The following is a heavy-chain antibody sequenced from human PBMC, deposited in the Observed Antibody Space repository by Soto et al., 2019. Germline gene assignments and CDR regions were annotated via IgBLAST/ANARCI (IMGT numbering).Heavy chain of an antibody. D-gene: IGHD7-27*01. CDR2: TSYDGATT. V-gene: IGHV3-23*01. CDR3: ARDLNWEHY. J-gene: IGHJ4*02. CDR1: GFTFSTYA. Sequence: PGGSLRLSCAASGFTFSTYAMSWVRQAPGKGLDWVSATSYDGATTYYAESVKGRFTMSRDNSKNTLFLQMNGLRAEDTAVYYCARDLNWEHYWGEGTLVTAPQ.